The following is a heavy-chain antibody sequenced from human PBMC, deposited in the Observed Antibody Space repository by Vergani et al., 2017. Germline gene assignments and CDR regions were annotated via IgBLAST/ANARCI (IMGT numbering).Heavy chain of an antibody. J-gene: IGHJ6*03. V-gene: IGHV4-4*07. CDR2: IYTSGST. CDR3: ARGPPIVAVPAVEYYYYYYMDV. D-gene: IGHD2-2*01. Sequence: QVQLQESGPGLVKPSETLSLTCTVSGGSISSYYWSWIRQPAGKGLEWIGRIYTSGSTNYNPSLKSRVTISVDTSKNQFSLKLSSVTAADTAVYYCARGPPIVAVPAVEYYYYYYMDVWGKGTTVTVSS. CDR1: GGSISSYY.